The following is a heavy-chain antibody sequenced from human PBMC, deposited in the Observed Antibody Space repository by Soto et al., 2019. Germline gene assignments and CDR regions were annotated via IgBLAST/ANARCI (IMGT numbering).Heavy chain of an antibody. CDR3: AVREYSSSSPLLDYYYYMDV. Sequence: VQLLESGGGLVQPGGSLRLSCAASGFTFSSYAMSWVRQAPGKGLEWVSAISGSGGSTYYADSVKGRFTISRDNSKNTLYLQMNSLRAEDTAVYYCAVREYSSSSPLLDYYYYMDVWGKGTTVTVSS. CDR2: ISGSGGST. J-gene: IGHJ6*03. V-gene: IGHV3-23*01. D-gene: IGHD6-6*01. CDR1: GFTFSSYA.